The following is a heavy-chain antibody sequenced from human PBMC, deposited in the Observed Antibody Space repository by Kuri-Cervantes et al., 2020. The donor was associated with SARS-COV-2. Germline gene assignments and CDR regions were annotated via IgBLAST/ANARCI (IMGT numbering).Heavy chain of an antibody. CDR3: TRDTPEAGASALRCGKYFQH. CDR2: IIPTIGVT. CDR1: GGTFSSFS. D-gene: IGHD1-26*01. Sequence: AVQVSCKDSGGTFSSFSINWVRQAPGRGLEWMGRIIPTIGVTQYAPSLRGRATFSADKYTTTVYMESISLTSDVNAVYYCTRDTPEAGASALRCGKYFQHWGQGTLVTVSS. V-gene: IGHV1-69*04. J-gene: IGHJ1*01.